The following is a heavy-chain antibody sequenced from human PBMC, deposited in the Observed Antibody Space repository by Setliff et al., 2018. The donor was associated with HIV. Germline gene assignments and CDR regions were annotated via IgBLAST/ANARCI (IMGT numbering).Heavy chain of an antibody. Sequence: PGGSLRLSCAASGFTFSSYAMHWVRQSPAKGLEWVAVIWYDGSHKYYADSVRGRFTIYKDNPKNTLFLQMNSLTAEDTAVYYCASETGASRGWFGYWGQGTLVTVSS. CDR1: GFTFSSYA. V-gene: IGHV3-33*01. CDR2: IWYDGSHK. D-gene: IGHD6-13*01. CDR3: ASETGASRGWFGY. J-gene: IGHJ5*01.